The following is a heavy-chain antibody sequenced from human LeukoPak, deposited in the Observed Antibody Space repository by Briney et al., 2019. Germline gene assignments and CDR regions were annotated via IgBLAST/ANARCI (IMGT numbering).Heavy chain of an antibody. CDR3: ARDLPQKYYYDSSGYYPLIVD. CDR1: GYTFTSYY. V-gene: IGHV1-46*01. Sequence: ASVKVSCKASGYTFTSYYMHWVRQAPGQGLEWMGIINPSGGSTSYAQKFQGRVTMTRDTSISTAYMELSRLRSDDTAVYYCARDLPQKYYYDSSGYYPLIVDWGQGTLVTVSS. J-gene: IGHJ4*02. CDR2: INPSGGST. D-gene: IGHD3-22*01.